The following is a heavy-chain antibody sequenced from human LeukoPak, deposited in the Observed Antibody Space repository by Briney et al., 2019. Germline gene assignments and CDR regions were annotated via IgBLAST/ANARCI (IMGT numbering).Heavy chain of an antibody. J-gene: IGHJ4*02. D-gene: IGHD2-15*01. V-gene: IGHV3-23*01. Sequence: QTGGSLRLSCAASGFTFSSYAMSWVRQAPGTGLEWVSSISGSGGGTYYADSVKGRFTVSRDNSMNTLYLQMNSLRPEDTAVYYCGGLAVFDYWGQGTLVTVSS. CDR1: GFTFSSYA. CDR3: GGLAVFDY. CDR2: ISGSGGGT.